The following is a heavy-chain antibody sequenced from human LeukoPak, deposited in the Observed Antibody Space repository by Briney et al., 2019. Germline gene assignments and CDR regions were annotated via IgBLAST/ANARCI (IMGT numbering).Heavy chain of an antibody. CDR2: ISDRGGA. Sequence: PSETLSLTCTVSGGSISTFDWSWIRQPPGKEPEWIGNISDRGGATYNPSLKSRVTISIDTSKTHFSLKLNSVTAADTAVYYCARLPSHWGQGTLVIVSS. CDR1: GGSISTFD. V-gene: IGHV4-59*08. CDR3: ARLPSH. J-gene: IGHJ4*02.